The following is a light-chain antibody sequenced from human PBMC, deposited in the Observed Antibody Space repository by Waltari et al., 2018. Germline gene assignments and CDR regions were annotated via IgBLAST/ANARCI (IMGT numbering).Light chain of an antibody. J-gene: IGKJ1*01. CDR1: KKVSSSC. CDR3: QHYVNLPAT. CDR2: RAS. V-gene: IGKV3-20*01. Sequence: LTSSPATLSSSGERVTLSSCRTKKVSSSCLAWYQQKPGQAPRLLIYRASSRATGIPDRFSGSGSGTDFSLTISRLEPEDFAVYYCQHYVNLPATFGQGTKVEIK.